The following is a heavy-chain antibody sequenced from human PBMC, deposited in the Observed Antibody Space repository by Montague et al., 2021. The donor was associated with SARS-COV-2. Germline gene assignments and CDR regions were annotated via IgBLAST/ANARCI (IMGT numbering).Heavy chain of an antibody. CDR2: ISWNSGGL. D-gene: IGHD3-22*01. J-gene: IGHJ3*02. CDR3: AKDRGYYFGSSGYPDAFNI. V-gene: IGHV3-9*01. Sequence: SLRLSCAASGFKFDDYAMHWVRQAPGKGLEWVSGISWNSGGLGYADSVKGRFTIFRNNSNNSLYLEMNSLRPDDTALYFCAKDRGYYFGSSGYPDAFNIWGQGTLVTVSS. CDR1: GFKFDDYA.